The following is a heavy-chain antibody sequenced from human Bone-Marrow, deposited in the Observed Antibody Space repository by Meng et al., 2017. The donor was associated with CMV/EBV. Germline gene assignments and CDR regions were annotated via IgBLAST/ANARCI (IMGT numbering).Heavy chain of an antibody. CDR1: GGTFSSYA. CDR3: ARGEPYSSSSHYYYGMDV. D-gene: IGHD6-6*01. CDR2: IIPIFGTA. J-gene: IGHJ6*02. Sequence: SVKVSCKASGGTFSSYAISWVRQAPGQGLEWMGGIIPIFGTANYAQKFQGRVTITTDESTSTAYMELSSLRSEDTAVYYCARGEPYSSSSHYYYGMDVWGQGTTVTVSS. V-gene: IGHV1-69*05.